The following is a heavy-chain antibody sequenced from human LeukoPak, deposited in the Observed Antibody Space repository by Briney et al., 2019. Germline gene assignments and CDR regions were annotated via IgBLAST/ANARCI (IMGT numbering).Heavy chain of an antibody. CDR2: INPNSGGT. CDR3: ARVQSIAAAGVSEFDY. D-gene: IGHD6-13*01. Sequence: ASVKVSCKSSGYTFIDYYIHWVRQAPGQGLEWMGWINPNSGGTNYAQKFQGRVAMTRDTSISTAYMDLSGLRSDDTAVYYCARVQSIAAAGVSEFDYWGQGTLVTVSS. V-gene: IGHV1-2*02. J-gene: IGHJ4*02. CDR1: GYTFIDYY.